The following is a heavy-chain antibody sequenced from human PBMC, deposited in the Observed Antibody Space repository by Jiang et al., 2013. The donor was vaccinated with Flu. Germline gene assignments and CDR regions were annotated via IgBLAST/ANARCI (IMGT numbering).Heavy chain of an antibody. CDR2: INHSGST. CDR1: GGSFSGYY. Sequence: LLKPSETLSLTCAVYGGSFSGYYWSWIRQPPGKGLEWIGEINHSGSTNYNPSLKSRVTISVDTSKNQFSLKLSSVTAADTAVYYCARGSRVLYYYGSGPGGFSFDYWGQGTLVTVSS. D-gene: IGHD3-10*01. CDR3: ARGSRVLYYYGSGPGGFSFDY. J-gene: IGHJ4*02. V-gene: IGHV4-34*01.